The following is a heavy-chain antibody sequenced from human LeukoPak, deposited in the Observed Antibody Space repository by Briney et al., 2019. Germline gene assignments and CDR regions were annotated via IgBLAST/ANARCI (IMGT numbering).Heavy chain of an antibody. CDR1: GGSISSSSYY. Sequence: TSETLSLTCTVSGGSISSSSYYWGWIRQPPGKGLEWIGSIYYSGSTYYNPSLKSRVTISVDTSKNQSSLKLSSVTAADTAVYYCARQSGGGAASVDYWGQGTLVTVSS. D-gene: IGHD1-26*01. J-gene: IGHJ4*02. V-gene: IGHV4-39*01. CDR3: ARQSGGGAASVDY. CDR2: IYYSGST.